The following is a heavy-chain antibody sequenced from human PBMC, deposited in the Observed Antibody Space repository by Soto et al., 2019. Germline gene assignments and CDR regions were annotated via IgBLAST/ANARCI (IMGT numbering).Heavy chain of an antibody. Sequence: QVQLVESGGGVVQPGRSLRLSCAASGFTFSSYGMHWVRQAPGKGLEWVAVISYDGSNKYYADSVKGRFTISRDNSKNTLYLQMNSLRAADTAVYYWAKDSRIVVVTAPDDYWGQGTLVTVSA. D-gene: IGHD2-21*02. J-gene: IGHJ4*02. V-gene: IGHV3-30*18. CDR1: GFTFSSYG. CDR2: ISYDGSNK. CDR3: AKDSRIVVVTAPDDY.